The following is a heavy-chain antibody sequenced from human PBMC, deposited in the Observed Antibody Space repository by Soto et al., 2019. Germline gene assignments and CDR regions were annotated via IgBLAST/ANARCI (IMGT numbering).Heavy chain of an antibody. D-gene: IGHD3-22*01. V-gene: IGHV1-2*02. CDR1: GYTFTDYF. Sequence: EASVKVSCKASGYTFTDYFIHWVRQAPGQGFEWMGWINPKSRGTNYAQKLQGRVTMTTDTSTSTAYMELRSLRSDDTAVYYCAREWGYDSSGYYDYWGQGTLVTVSS. J-gene: IGHJ4*02. CDR3: AREWGYDSSGYYDY. CDR2: INPKSRGT.